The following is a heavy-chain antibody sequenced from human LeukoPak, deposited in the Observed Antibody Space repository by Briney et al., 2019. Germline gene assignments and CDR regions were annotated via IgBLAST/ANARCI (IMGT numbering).Heavy chain of an antibody. V-gene: IGHV4-4*07. Sequence: SETLSLTCSVSGGSISSYHWSWIRQPAGKGLEWIGRIYTSGSTNYNPSVKSRVTISVDKSKNQFSLKLNSVTAADTAVYYCARDYRVIYGPEGFDPWGQGTLVTVSS. D-gene: IGHD2/OR15-2a*01. CDR1: GGSISSYH. CDR3: ARDYRVIYGPEGFDP. J-gene: IGHJ5*02. CDR2: IYTSGST.